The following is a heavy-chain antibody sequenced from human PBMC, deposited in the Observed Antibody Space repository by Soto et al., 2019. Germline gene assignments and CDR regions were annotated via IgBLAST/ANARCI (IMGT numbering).Heavy chain of an antibody. CDR2: ITGSGDRA. Sequence: EVQLSESGGALVQPGGSLRLSCVGSGFRFSSYSMTWVRQAPGKGLEWVSAITGSGDRAYSADSVRGRFTISRDNSKNTLYLQMNSLRAEDTAVYYCGKDWAGIAVAGIDYWGQGTLVTVSS. D-gene: IGHD6-19*01. CDR1: GFRFSSYS. V-gene: IGHV3-23*01. J-gene: IGHJ4*02. CDR3: GKDWAGIAVAGIDY.